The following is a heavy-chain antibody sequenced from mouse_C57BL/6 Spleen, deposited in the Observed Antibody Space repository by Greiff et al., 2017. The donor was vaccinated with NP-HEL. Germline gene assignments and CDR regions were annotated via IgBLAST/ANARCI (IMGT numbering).Heavy chain of an antibody. CDR1: GFSLTSYG. Sequence: QVQLQQSGPGLVQPSQSLSITCTVSGFSLTSYGVHWVRQSPGKGLEWLGVIWSGGSTDYNAAFISRLSISKDNSKSQVFFKMNSLQADATAIYYCAQHDGYSYAMDYWGQGTSVTVAS. J-gene: IGHJ4*01. CDR2: IWSGGST. D-gene: IGHD2-3*01. CDR3: AQHDGYSYAMDY. V-gene: IGHV2-2*01.